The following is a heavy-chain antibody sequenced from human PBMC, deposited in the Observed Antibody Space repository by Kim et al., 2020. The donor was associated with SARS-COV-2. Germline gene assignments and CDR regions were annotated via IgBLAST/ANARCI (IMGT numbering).Heavy chain of an antibody. V-gene: IGHV3-33*01. CDR3: AREASVDGKPDNWFDP. CDR1: GFPFSAYG. J-gene: IGHJ5*02. Sequence: GGSLRLSCAASGFPFSAYGMHWVRQAPGKGLEWVAIIWADGSTKLHANSVEGRFTISRDNSKNMLYLQMDSLRVDDTAVYYCAREASVDGKPDNWFDPWGQGCLATV. CDR2: IWADGSTK. D-gene: IGHD1-26*01.